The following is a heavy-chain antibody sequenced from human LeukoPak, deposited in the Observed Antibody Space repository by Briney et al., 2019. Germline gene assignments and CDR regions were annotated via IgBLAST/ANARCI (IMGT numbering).Heavy chain of an antibody. CDR3: ARRGSGSYLTTNWFDP. D-gene: IGHD1-26*01. CDR2: ISAYNGNT. CDR1: GYSFINFG. V-gene: IGHV1-18*01. J-gene: IGHJ5*02. Sequence: ASVKVSCKASGYSFINFGLSWVRQAPGQGLEWMGWISAYNGNTNYAQKFQGRVTMTEDTSTDTAYMELSSLRSEDTAVYYCARRGSGSYLTTNWFDPWGQGTLVTVSS.